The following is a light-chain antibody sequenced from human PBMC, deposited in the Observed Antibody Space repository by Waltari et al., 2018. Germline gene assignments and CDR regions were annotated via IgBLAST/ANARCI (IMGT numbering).Light chain of an antibody. CDR2: DAS. J-gene: IGKJ1*01. Sequence: DIQMTQAPFSMSASVGERVSITCQASQDIKNYLSWYQQKPGKAPKLLIYDASNLETGVPSRFSGSGSGTDFTFTINSLHPEDIATYYCQQYKSLPRTFGQGTKVQVK. CDR1: QDIKNY. CDR3: QQYKSLPRT. V-gene: IGKV1-33*01.